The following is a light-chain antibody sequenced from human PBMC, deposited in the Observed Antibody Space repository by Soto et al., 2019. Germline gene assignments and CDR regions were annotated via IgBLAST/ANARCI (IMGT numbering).Light chain of an antibody. V-gene: IGKV3-20*01. J-gene: IGKJ1*01. CDR1: QSVSSSY. CDR2: GVS. CDR3: QQYGNSPWT. Sequence: EIVLTQSPGTLSLSPGERATLSCRTSQSVSSSYLAWYQQKPGQAPRLLIYGVSSRATGIPDRLSGSGSGTDFTLTISRLEPEDFAVYYCQQYGNSPWTFGQGTKVEIK.